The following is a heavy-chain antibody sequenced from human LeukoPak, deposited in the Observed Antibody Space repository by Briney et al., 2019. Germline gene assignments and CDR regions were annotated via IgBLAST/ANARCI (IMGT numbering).Heavy chain of an antibody. Sequence: GGSLRLSCAASGFSFSRYWMSWVRQAPGKGLEWVANIKQDGSEKYYVDSVKGRFTISRDSAKNSLYLQMNSLRAEDTAVYYCARDSSMYYDSSGYQDYWGQGTLVTVSS. CDR2: IKQDGSEK. V-gene: IGHV3-7*01. D-gene: IGHD3-22*01. CDR1: GFSFSRYW. J-gene: IGHJ4*02. CDR3: ARDSSMYYDSSGYQDY.